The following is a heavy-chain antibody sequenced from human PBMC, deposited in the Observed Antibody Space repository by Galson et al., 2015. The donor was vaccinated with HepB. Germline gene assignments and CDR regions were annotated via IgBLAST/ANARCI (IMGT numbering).Heavy chain of an antibody. CDR1: GFTFSNYG. V-gene: IGHV3-30*18. J-gene: IGHJ4*02. Sequence: SLRLSCAASGFTFSNYGMHWVRQAPGKGLEWVAVISYDGSNKYYADSVKGRFTISRDNSKNTLYLQMNNLRAEDTALYYCAKDPYLYSALAGTMAGFDYWGQGTLVTVSS. CDR2: ISYDGSNK. CDR3: AKDPYLYSALAGTMAGFDY. D-gene: IGHD6-19*01.